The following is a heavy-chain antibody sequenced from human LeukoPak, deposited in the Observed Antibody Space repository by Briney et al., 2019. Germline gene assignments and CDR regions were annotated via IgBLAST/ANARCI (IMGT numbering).Heavy chain of an antibody. CDR1: GFTVSSNY. J-gene: IGHJ4*02. V-gene: IGHV3-66*02. D-gene: IGHD5-18*01. CDR2: ISGSGGST. CDR3: AKGGGYGRHFDY. Sequence: GGSLRLSCAASGFTVSSNYMSWVRQAPGKGLEWVSVISGSGGSTYYADSVKGRFTVSRDNSKNTLYLQMNSLRAEDTAVYYCAKGGGYGRHFDYWGQGTLVTVSS.